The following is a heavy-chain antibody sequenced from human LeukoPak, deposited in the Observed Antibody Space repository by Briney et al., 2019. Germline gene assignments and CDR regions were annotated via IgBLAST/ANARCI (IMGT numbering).Heavy chain of an antibody. J-gene: IGHJ4*02. CDR3: AKDRDTYGYVTSFDY. V-gene: IGHV3-23*01. D-gene: IGHD5-18*01. Sequence: GGSLTLSCAASGFTFSNYAMSWVRQAPGKGLEWVSAISGSGGRTYYADSVKGRFTISRDNSKNTLYLQMNSLRAEDTAVYYCAKDRDTYGYVTSFDYWGQGTLVTVSS. CDR2: ISGSGGRT. CDR1: GFTFSNYA.